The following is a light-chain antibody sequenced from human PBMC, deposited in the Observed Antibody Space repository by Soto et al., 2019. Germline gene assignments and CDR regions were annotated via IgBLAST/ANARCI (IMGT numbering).Light chain of an antibody. J-gene: IGLJ1*01. CDR3: QVWDSSSDHRYV. CDR1: NIGSKS. CDR2: DDS. Sequence: SYELTQPPSGSVAPGQTASITCGGNNIGSKSVHWYQQKPGQAPVLVVYDDSDRPSGIPERFSGSNSGNTATLTISRVEAGDEAEYSCQVWDSSSDHRYVFGTGTKVTVL. V-gene: IGLV3-21*02.